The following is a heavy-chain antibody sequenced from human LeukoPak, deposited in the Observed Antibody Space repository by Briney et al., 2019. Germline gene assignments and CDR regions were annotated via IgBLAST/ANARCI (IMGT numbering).Heavy chain of an antibody. CDR2: VYYTGTT. Sequence: SETLSLTCTVSGDSISGTSFYWGWIRQPPGKGLEYIGSVYYTGTTYYNPSLKSRVTISVDPSKNQFSLKLTSVTAADTAVYYCARRDYGDLPDDYWGQGTLVTVSS. J-gene: IGHJ4*02. CDR3: ARRDYGDLPDDY. V-gene: IGHV4-39*07. D-gene: IGHD4-17*01. CDR1: GDSISGTSFY.